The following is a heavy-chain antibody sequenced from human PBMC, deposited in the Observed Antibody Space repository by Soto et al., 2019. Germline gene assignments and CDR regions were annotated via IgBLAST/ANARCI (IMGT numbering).Heavy chain of an antibody. Sequence: GGSLRLSCAASGFTFSSYAMHWVRHAPGKGLEWVAVISYDGSNKYYADSVKGRFTISRDNSKNTLYLQMNSLRAEDTAVYYCARVVGGSGCSPTLCYYYGMDVWGQGTTVTVSS. CDR2: ISYDGSNK. CDR3: ARVVGGSGCSPTLCYYYGMDV. V-gene: IGHV3-30-3*01. D-gene: IGHD6-19*01. J-gene: IGHJ6*02. CDR1: GFTFSSYA.